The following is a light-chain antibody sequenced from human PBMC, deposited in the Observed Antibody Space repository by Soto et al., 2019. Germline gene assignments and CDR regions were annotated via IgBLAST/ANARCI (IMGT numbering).Light chain of an antibody. V-gene: IGLV2-8*01. CDR2: EVT. CDR1: SSDVGGYDY. J-gene: IGLJ1*01. Sequence: QSVLAQPPSASGSPGQSVTISCPGTSSDVGGYDYVSWYQQHPGKAPKLMIYEVTIRPSGVSDRFSGSKSGNTASLTVSGLQAEDEADYYCSSYTGGNPSYVFGTGTKVTV. CDR3: SSYTGGNPSYV.